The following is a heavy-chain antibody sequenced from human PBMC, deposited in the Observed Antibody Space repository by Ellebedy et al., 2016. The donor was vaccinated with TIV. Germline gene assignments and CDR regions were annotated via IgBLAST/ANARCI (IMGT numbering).Heavy chain of an antibody. CDR2: INPNSGGT. CDR1: GYTFTDYY. J-gene: IGHJ6*02. CDR3: AREGFYYDSSGLSGGMDV. Sequence: AASVKVSCKASGYTFTDYYMHWVRQAPGQGLAWMGWINPNSGGTSSAQKFQGRVTITRDTSISTAYMDLSRLTSDDTAVYYCAREGFYYDSSGLSGGMDVWGQGTTVTVSS. D-gene: IGHD3-22*01. V-gene: IGHV1-2*02.